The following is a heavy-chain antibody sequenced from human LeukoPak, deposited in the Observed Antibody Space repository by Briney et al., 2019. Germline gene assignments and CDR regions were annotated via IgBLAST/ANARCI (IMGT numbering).Heavy chain of an antibody. Sequence: SETLSLTCTVSGGSISSSSYYWGWIRQPPGKGLEWIGSIYYSGSTYYNPSLKSRVTISVDTSKNQSSLKLSSVTAADTAVYYCARHYDYYFDYWGQGTLVTVSS. CDR1: GGSISSSSYY. CDR2: IYYSGST. J-gene: IGHJ4*02. CDR3: ARHYDYYFDY. V-gene: IGHV4-39*01. D-gene: IGHD3-3*01.